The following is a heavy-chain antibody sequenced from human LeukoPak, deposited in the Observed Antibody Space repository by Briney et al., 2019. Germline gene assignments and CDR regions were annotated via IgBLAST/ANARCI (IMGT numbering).Heavy chain of an antibody. J-gene: IGHJ4*02. Sequence: GGSLRLSCAASGITFNYYSMHWVRQAPGKGLVWVSRVAADGSSATYADSVKGRFTIARDNAKNTLYLQMDSLRAEDAAVYYCTSEGGYDPFEYWGQGTLFTVSS. CDR2: VAADGSSA. CDR3: TSEGGYDPFEY. V-gene: IGHV3-74*01. CDR1: GITFNYYS. D-gene: IGHD5-12*01.